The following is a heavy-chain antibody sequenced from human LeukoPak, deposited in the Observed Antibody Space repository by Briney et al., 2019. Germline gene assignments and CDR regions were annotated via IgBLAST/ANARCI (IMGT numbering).Heavy chain of an antibody. J-gene: IGHJ4*02. CDR2: IYHSGST. D-gene: IGHD6-13*01. CDR3: AGGRRKGQQLN. V-gene: IGHV4-38-2*01. CDR1: GYSISSGYY. Sequence: PSVTLSLTCAVSGYSISSGYYWGWIRQPPGKGLEWIGSIYHSGSTYYNPSLKSRVTISVDTSKNQFSLKLSSVTAADTAVYYCAGGRRKGQQLNGGQGTLVTVSS.